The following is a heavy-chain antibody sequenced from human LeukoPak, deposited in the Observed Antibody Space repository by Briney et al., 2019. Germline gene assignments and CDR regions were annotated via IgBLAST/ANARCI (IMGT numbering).Heavy chain of an antibody. J-gene: IGHJ3*02. D-gene: IGHD3-22*01. CDR3: ARWYYDSSGYDAFDI. V-gene: IGHV3-53*01. CDR2: ICSGGST. CDR1: GFTVSSNY. Sequence: PGGSLRLSCAASGFTVSSNYMSWVRQAPGKGLEWVSVICSGGSTYYADSVKGRFTISRDNSKNTLYLQMNSLRAEDTAVYYCARWYYDSSGYDAFDIWGQGTMVTVSS.